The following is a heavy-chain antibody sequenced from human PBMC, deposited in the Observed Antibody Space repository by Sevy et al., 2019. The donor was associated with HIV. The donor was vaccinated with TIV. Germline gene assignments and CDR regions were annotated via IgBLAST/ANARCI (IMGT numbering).Heavy chain of an antibody. CDR3: TTDRFHYYGSGSYYNSVDY. V-gene: IGHV3-15*01. J-gene: IGHJ4*02. CDR2: IKSKTDGGTT. CDR1: GFTFSNAW. D-gene: IGHD3-10*01. Sequence: GGSLRLSCAASGFTFSNAWMSWVRQAPGKGLEWVGRIKSKTDGGTTGYAAPVKGRFTISRDDSKNTLYLQMNSLKTEDTAVYYCTTDRFHYYGSGSYYNSVDYWGQGTLVTVSS.